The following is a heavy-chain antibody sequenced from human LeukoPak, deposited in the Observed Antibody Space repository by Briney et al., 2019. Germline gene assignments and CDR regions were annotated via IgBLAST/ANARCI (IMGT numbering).Heavy chain of an antibody. CDR1: GFTFSSYG. D-gene: IGHD2-21*02. CDR2: ISGSGGST. V-gene: IGHV3-23*01. CDR3: AKDHANTPVVTN. Sequence: GGSLRLSCAASGFTFSSYGMSWVRQAPGKGLEWVSAISGSGGSTYYADSVTGRFTVSRDNSKNTVDLQMNNLRAEDTAIYYCAKDHANTPVVTNWGQGILVSVSS. J-gene: IGHJ4*02.